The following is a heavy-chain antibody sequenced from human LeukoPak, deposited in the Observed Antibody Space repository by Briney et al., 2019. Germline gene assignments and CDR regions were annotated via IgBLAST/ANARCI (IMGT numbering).Heavy chain of an antibody. CDR1: GFTFSSYW. V-gene: IGHV3-74*01. CDR3: AKDQGISWAGNALDI. D-gene: IGHD6-19*01. J-gene: IGHJ3*02. Sequence: PGGSLRLSCAASGFTFSSYWMHWVRQAPGKGLVWVSRINSDGSSTSYADSVKGRFTISRDNAKNTLYLQMSSLRAEDTAIYYCAKDQGISWAGNALDIWGQGTMVTVSS. CDR2: INSDGSST.